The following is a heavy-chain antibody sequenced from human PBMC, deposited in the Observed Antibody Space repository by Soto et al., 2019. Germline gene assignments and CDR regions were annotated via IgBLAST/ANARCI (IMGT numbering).Heavy chain of an antibody. CDR3: VKGEHSSSYFGLDYYYYYGMDV. J-gene: IGHJ6*02. Sequence: GGSLRLSCSASGFTFSSYAMHWVRQAPGKGLEYVSAISSNGGSTYYADSVKGRFTISRDNSKNTLYLQMSSLRAEDTAVYYCVKGEHSSSYFGLDYYYYYGMDVWGQGTTVTVSS. CDR1: GFTFSSYA. V-gene: IGHV3-64D*08. CDR2: ISSNGGST. D-gene: IGHD6-13*01.